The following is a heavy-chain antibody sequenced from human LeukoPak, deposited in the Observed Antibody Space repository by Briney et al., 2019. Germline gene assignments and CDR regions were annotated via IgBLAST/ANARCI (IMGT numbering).Heavy chain of an antibody. CDR1: GYSFTSYW. V-gene: IGHV5-51*01. CDR3: AKSYGDYVEYFDY. CDR2: IYPGDSDT. D-gene: IGHD4-17*01. J-gene: IGHJ4*02. Sequence: GESLKISCKGSGYSFTSYWIGWVRQMPGKGLEWLGIIYPGDSDTRYSPSFQGQVTISADKSISTAYLQWSSLKASDTAMYYCAKSYGDYVEYFDYWGQGTLVTVSS.